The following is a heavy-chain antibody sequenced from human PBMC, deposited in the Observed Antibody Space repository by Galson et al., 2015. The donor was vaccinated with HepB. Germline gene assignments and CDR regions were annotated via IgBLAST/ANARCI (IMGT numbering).Heavy chain of an antibody. D-gene: IGHD1-26*01. CDR1: GDSVSSKSVA. CDR3: ARDMGYIGSYRSFDI. J-gene: IGHJ3*02. Sequence: CAISGDSVSSKSVAWSWIRQSPSRGLEWLGRTHYRSKWYNEYAVSVKSGITITADTSKNQVSLQLSSVTPEDTAVYYCARDMGYIGSYRSFDIWGQGTMVTVFS. CDR2: THYRSKWYN. V-gene: IGHV6-1*01.